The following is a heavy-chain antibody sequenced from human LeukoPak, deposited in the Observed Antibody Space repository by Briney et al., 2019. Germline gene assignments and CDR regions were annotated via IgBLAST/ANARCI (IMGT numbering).Heavy chain of an antibody. CDR3: ARGGDYYGSGSRYYYGMDV. J-gene: IGHJ6*02. CDR1: GFTFSAFW. CDR2: IKQDGSEK. Sequence: GGSLRLSCAASGFTFSAFWMNWVRQAPGKGLEWVANIKQDGSEKYYVDSVKGRFTISRDNAKNSLYLQMSSLRAEDTAVHYCARGGDYYGSGSRYYYGMDVWGQGTTVTVSS. D-gene: IGHD3-10*01. V-gene: IGHV3-7*01.